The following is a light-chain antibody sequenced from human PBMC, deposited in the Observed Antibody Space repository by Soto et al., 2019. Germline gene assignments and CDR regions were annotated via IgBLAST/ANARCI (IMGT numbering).Light chain of an antibody. CDR1: TSDVGGYKF. V-gene: IGLV2-14*01. CDR3: SSGTSRNTWV. CDR2: EVD. J-gene: IGLJ3*02. Sequence: QSALTQPASVSGSPGQPITISCTGTTSDVGGYKFVSWYQHHPGKAPKLMIYEVDNRPSGVSNRFSGSKSGNTASLTISGLQAEDEADYYCSSGTSRNTWVFGGGTKLTVL.